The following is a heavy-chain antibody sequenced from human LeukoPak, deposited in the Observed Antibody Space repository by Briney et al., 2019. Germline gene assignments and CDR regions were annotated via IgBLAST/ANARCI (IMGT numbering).Heavy chain of an antibody. V-gene: IGHV4-39*01. Sequence: PSETLSLTCTVSGGSISSSSSYWGWIRQPPGKGLEWIGSIYYSGSTYYNPSLKSRVTISVDTSKNQFSLKLIPMTAADTAVYYCARLDYARDYWGQGTLVTVSS. J-gene: IGHJ4*02. CDR1: GGSISSSSSY. CDR3: ARLDYARDY. D-gene: IGHD4-17*01. CDR2: IYYSGST.